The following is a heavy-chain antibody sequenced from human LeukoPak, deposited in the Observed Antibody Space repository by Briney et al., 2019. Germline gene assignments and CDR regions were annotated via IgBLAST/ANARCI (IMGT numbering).Heavy chain of an antibody. D-gene: IGHD2-15*01. V-gene: IGHV3-30-3*01. CDR2: ISYDGSNK. CDR3: ARAQNPGYCSGGSCYRPYLDY. Sequence: PGGSLRLSCAASGFTFSSYAMHWVRQAPGKGLEWVAVISYDGSNKYYADSVKGRFTISRDNSKNTLYLQMNSLRAEDTAVYYCARAQNPGYCSGGSCYRPYLDYWGQGTLVTVSS. CDR1: GFTFSSYA. J-gene: IGHJ4*02.